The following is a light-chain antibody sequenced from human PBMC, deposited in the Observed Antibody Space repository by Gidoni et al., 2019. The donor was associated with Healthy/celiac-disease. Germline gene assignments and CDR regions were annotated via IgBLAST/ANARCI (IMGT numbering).Light chain of an antibody. CDR3: QQRGT. V-gene: IGKV3-11*01. CDR1: QSVSSY. CDR2: DAS. J-gene: IGKJ2*01. Sequence: IVLTQSPATLSWSPGERATLSCRASQSVSSYVAWYEQKPGQAPRLLIYDASNRATGIPARLSGSGSGTDFTLTISRLEPEDFAVYYCQQRGTFGQGTKLEIK.